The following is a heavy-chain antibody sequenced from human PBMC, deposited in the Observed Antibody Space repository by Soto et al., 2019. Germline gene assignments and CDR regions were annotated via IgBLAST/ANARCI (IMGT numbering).Heavy chain of an antibody. Sequence: PGGSLRLSCAASDFDFSSYGIHWVRQAPGMGLEWVAASSYDGRETFYADSAKGRFTVSKEMSKNTAFLQMNALRHEDTAVYFCARDSGWPILNFDNWGQGTPVPVSS. CDR2: SSYDGRET. CDR3: ARDSGWPILNFDN. V-gene: IGHV3-30*03. CDR1: DFDFSSYG. D-gene: IGHD3-10*01. J-gene: IGHJ4*02.